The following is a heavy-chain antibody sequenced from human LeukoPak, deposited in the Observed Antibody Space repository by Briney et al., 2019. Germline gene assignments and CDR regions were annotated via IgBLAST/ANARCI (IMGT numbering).Heavy chain of an antibody. CDR2: ITGNGGRGGI. Sequence: PGGSLRLSCVASGFTYANYAMNWVRQAPGKRLEWVASITGNGGRGGIYYADSVKGRFTISRDNSKNTLFLQMSSLRAEDTAVYHCAKGDRGHCTGVKCYPFDYWGQGTVVTVSS. V-gene: IGHV3-23*01. J-gene: IGHJ4*02. CDR1: GFTYANYA. CDR3: AKGDRGHCTGVKCYPFDY. D-gene: IGHD2-8*02.